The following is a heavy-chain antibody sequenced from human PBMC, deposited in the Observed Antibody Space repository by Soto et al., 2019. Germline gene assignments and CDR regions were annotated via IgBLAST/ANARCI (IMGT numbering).Heavy chain of an antibody. CDR2: INHTGGT. V-gene: IGHV4-34*01. Sequence: PSETLSLTCAAYGGSVNGYYWNWIRQPPGKGLGWIGEINHTGGTHYNPSLKSRVTMSVDTSKNQFSLRLSSVTAADTAIYYCATRITVFGLLIPPFDPWGQGTQVTVS. CDR1: GGSVNGYY. J-gene: IGHJ5*02. CDR3: ATRITVFGLLIPPFDP. D-gene: IGHD3-3*01.